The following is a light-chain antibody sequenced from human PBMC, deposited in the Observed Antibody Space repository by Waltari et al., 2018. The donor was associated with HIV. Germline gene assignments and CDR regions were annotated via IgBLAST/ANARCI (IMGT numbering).Light chain of an antibody. V-gene: IGLV3-1*01. CDR3: QVWDSNSAF. CDR2: QDG. CDR1: KLGSKF. J-gene: IGLJ1*01. Sequence: SYELTQPPSVSVSPGQTATISCSGDKLGSKFVSWYKQRPGQPPAVVIFQDGTRPSGISERISGSNSGNTATLTIRGTQAIDEADYYCQVWDSNSAFFGSGTKVTVL.